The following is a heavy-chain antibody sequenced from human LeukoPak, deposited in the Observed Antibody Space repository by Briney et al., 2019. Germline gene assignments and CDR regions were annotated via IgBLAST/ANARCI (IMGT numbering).Heavy chain of an antibody. CDR1: GGSISSGDYY. J-gene: IGHJ5*02. Sequence: PSETLSLTCIVSGGSISSGDYYWDWIRSPPGWGLEWIGNVHHTGKVDYNPSLRSRVSMYVDRSKNQFSLKLTSVTAADTAIYYCARHLAAHNWFDPWGQGALVTISS. D-gene: IGHD6-25*01. CDR3: ARHLAAHNWFDP. CDR2: VHHTGKV. V-gene: IGHV4-39*01.